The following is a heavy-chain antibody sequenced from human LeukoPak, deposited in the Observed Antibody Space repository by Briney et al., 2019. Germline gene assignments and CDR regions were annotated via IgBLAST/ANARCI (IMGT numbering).Heavy chain of an antibody. J-gene: IGHJ5*02. V-gene: IGHV4-59*01. CDR3: ARDLYGSTSSPFDP. Sequence: SETLSLTRTVSGGSISTYYWSWIRQPPGQGLEWIAYMYYSGSTNYNPSLKSRVTVSLDTSKNQFSLKLSSVTAADTAVYYCARDLYGSTSSPFDPWGQGTLVTVSS. CDR2: MYYSGST. D-gene: IGHD6-6*01. CDR1: GGSISTYY.